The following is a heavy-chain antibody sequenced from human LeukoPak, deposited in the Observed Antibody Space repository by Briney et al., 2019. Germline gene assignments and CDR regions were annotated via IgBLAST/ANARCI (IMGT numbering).Heavy chain of an antibody. J-gene: IGHJ3*02. V-gene: IGHV4-59*12. CDR3: ARDLWYYDSSGYLVASINAFGI. CDR1: GASINNYY. Sequence: SETLSLTCTGSGASINNYYWSWIRQPPGKGLEWIEYLYYNGRTNYNPSLKSRVTISVDTSKNQFSLKLNSVTAADTAVYYCARDLWYYDSSGYLVASINAFGIWGPGTMVSVSS. D-gene: IGHD3-22*01. CDR2: LYYNGRT.